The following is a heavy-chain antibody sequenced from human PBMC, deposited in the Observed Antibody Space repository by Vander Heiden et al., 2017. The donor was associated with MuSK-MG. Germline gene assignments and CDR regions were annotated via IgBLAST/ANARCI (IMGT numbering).Heavy chain of an antibody. Sequence: QVLLQESGPRLLKSSETPSLSCNDPANSFNNYYWTWVRQPPGAGLEWIGHAFFTGTTLYSPSLSSRVAISVDRSKSQVYLKMTSLTAADTAVYFCAAMYSREWTLDYWGQGALVTVSS. CDR3: AAMYSREWTLDY. CDR1: ANSFNNYY. V-gene: IGHV4-59*13. CDR2: AFFTGTT. J-gene: IGHJ4*02. D-gene: IGHD6-19*01.